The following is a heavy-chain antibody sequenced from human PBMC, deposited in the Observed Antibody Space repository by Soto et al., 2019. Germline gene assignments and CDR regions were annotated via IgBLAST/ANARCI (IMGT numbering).Heavy chain of an antibody. J-gene: IGHJ6*02. CDR3: ARSIAARPYYYGMDV. D-gene: IGHD6-6*01. CDR2: ISGSGGST. V-gene: IGHV3-23*01. Sequence: EVQLLESGGGLVPPGGSLRLSCAASGFTFSSYAMSWVRQAPGKGLEWVSAISGSGGSTYYADSVKGRFTISRDNSKNTLYLQMNSLRAEDTAVYYCARSIAARPYYYGMDVWGQGTTVTVSS. CDR1: GFTFSSYA.